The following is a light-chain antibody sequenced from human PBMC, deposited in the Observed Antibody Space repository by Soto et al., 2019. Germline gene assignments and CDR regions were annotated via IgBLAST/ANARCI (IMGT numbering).Light chain of an antibody. CDR3: NSFSSSSTLVV. J-gene: IGLJ2*01. Sequence: QSALTQPASVSGSPGHSITISCTGTSSDIGGYNYVSWYQQHPGKAPKLIIYDVTTRPPGVSIRFSGSKSGNTASLTISGLQAEDEADYFCNSFSSSSTLVVFGGGTKLTVL. CDR1: SSDIGGYNY. V-gene: IGLV2-14*03. CDR2: DVT.